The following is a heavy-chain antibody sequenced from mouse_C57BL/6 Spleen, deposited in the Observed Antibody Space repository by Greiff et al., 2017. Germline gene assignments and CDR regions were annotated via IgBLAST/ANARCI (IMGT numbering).Heavy chain of an antibody. CDR1: GFTFSDYG. CDR3: AKRDAMDY. V-gene: IGHV5-17*01. J-gene: IGHJ4*01. Sequence: EVKLVESGGGLVKPGGSLKLSCAASGFTFSDYGMHWVRQAPEKGLEWVAYLSSGSSTIYYADTVKGRFTISRDNAKNTLFLQMTSLRSEDTAMYYCAKRDAMDYWGQGTSVTVAS. CDR2: LSSGSSTI.